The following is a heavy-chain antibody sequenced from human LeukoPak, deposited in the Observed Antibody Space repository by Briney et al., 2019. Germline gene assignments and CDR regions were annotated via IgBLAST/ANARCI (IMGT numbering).Heavy chain of an antibody. V-gene: IGHV1-2*04. CDR1: GYTFTDHY. CDR3: ARVAYCTKGVCVNFDY. J-gene: IGHJ4*02. CDR2: INPNSGGT. Sequence: ASVKVSCKASGYTFTDHYIHWVRQAPGQGLEWMGWINPNSGGTKYARKFQGLVTMTRDTSIRTAYMELSRLISDDTAVYYCARVAYCTKGVCVNFDYWGQGTLVTVPS. D-gene: IGHD2-8*01.